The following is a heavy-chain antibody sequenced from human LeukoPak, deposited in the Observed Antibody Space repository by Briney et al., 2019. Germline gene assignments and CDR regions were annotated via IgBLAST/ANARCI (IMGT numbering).Heavy chain of an antibody. V-gene: IGHV1-69*13. CDR3: ARQAAEGIDY. J-gene: IGHJ4*02. CDR1: GYTFTGYY. Sequence: SVKVSCKASGYTFTGYYMHWVRQAPGQGLEWMGGIIPIFGTANYAQKFQGRVTITADESTSTAYMELSSLRSEDTAVYYCARQAAEGIDYWGQGTLVTVSS. CDR2: IIPIFGTA. D-gene: IGHD2-15*01.